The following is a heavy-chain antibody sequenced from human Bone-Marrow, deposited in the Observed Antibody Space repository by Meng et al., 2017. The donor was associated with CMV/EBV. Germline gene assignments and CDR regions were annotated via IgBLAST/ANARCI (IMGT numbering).Heavy chain of an antibody. V-gene: IGHV2-5*01. J-gene: IGHJ3*02. CDR2: IYWNDDK. CDR1: GFSLNTIGLG. CDR3: AHTPYDPSGYSPAFHI. D-gene: IGHD3-22*01. Sequence: SGPTLVKPTQTLTLTCTFSGFSLNTIGLGVGWIRQPPGKALEWLALIYWNDDKRYSPSLKNRLTISKDASNSQVVLTMANMDPVDTATYSCAHTPYDPSGYSPAFHIWGQGTMVTVSS.